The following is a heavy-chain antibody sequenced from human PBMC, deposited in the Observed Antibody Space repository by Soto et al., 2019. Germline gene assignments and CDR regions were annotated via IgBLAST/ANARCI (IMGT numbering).Heavy chain of an antibody. D-gene: IGHD3-22*01. CDR3: ARGLDSNGYLGDAFDI. V-gene: IGHV1-18*01. CDR1: GYTFTSYG. J-gene: IGHJ3*02. Sequence: ASVKVSCKASGYTFTSYGISWVRQAPGQGLEWMGWISAYNGNTNYAQKLQGRVTMTTDTSTSTAYMELRSLRSDDTAVYYCARGLDSNGYLGDAFDIWGQGTMVTVSS. CDR2: ISAYNGNT.